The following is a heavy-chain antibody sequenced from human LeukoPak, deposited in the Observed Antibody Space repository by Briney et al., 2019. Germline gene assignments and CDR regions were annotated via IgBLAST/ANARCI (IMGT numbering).Heavy chain of an antibody. V-gene: IGHV3-21*01. CDR2: ISSSSSYI. J-gene: IGHJ4*02. CDR1: GFTFSSYS. Sequence: GGSLRLSCAASGFTFSSYSMNWVRQAPGKGLEWVSSISSSSSYIYYADSVKGRFTISRDNAKNSLYLQMNSLRAEDTAVYYCAREFVVGNRCFDYWGQGTLVTVSS. D-gene: IGHD2-15*01. CDR3: AREFVVGNRCFDY.